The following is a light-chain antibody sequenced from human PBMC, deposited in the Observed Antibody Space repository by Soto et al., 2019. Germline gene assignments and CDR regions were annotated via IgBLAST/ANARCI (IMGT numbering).Light chain of an antibody. CDR1: QSISSW. CDR2: DAS. V-gene: IGKV1-5*01. CDR3: QQYNSYRT. Sequence: DIQMTQSPSTLSASVGNRVTITSRASQSISSWLAWYQQKPGQAPKLLIYDASSSESGVPSRFSGSGSGTEFTITIRSLQPDDFATYYCQQYNSYRTFGQGTKVDIK. J-gene: IGKJ1*01.